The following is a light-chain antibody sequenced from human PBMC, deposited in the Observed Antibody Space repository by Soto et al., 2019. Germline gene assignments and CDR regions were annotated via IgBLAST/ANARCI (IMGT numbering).Light chain of an antibody. CDR1: QSISNY. J-gene: IGKJ1*01. CDR2: AAS. V-gene: IGKV1-39*01. CDR3: QQSYSRT. Sequence: DIQLTQSPSSLSASVGDRVSISCRASQSISNYLNWYQQKPGKAPKVLIFAASRLQSGVPSRFSGSGSGTDFTRTKASLQPEDFATYYCQQSYSRTFGQGTKVEI.